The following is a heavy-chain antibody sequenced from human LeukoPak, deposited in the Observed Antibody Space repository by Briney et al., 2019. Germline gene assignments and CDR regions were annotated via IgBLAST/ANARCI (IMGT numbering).Heavy chain of an antibody. Sequence: SETLSLTCTVSGGSISSSSYYWGWIRQPPGKGLDWIGSIYYSGSTYYNPSLKSRVTISIDTSKNQFSLRLSSVTAADTAVYYCARIPSGYYMFDYWGQGTLVPVSS. CDR1: GGSISSSSYY. V-gene: IGHV4-39*07. D-gene: IGHD5-12*01. CDR2: IYYSGST. CDR3: ARIPSGYYMFDY. J-gene: IGHJ4*02.